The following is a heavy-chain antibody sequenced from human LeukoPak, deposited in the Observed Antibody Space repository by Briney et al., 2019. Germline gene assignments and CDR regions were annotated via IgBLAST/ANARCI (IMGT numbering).Heavy chain of an antibody. CDR2: ISTSGST. CDR1: GGSFSIYY. D-gene: IGHD3-22*01. J-gene: IGHJ4*02. Sequence: PSETLSLPCTVSGGSFSIYYWSWIRQSAGKGLEWIGHISTSGSTNYSPSLKSRVTISVDKSKNQFYLRLTSATAADTAVYYCARVNSSSSFLDYWGKATLVTVSS. V-gene: IGHV4-4*07. CDR3: ARVNSSSSFLDY.